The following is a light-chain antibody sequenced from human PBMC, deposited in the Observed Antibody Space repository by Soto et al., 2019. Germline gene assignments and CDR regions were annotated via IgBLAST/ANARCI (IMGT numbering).Light chain of an antibody. CDR1: NSNIGNNY. CDR3: GTWDTSLSAV. J-gene: IGLJ2*01. CDR2: DND. V-gene: IGLV1-51*01. Sequence: QSVLTQPPSVSAAPGQTVTISCSGSNSNIGNNYVSWYQQLPGTAPKLLIYDNDVRPSGIPDRFSASKSGTSATLDITGLQTGDEADYYCGTWDTSLSAVFGGGTKVPS.